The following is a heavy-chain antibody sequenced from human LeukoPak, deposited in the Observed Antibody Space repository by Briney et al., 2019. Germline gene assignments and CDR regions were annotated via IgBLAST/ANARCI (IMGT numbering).Heavy chain of an antibody. CDR3: ARDHRRFSWGY. D-gene: IGHD3-3*01. V-gene: IGHV4-59*01. Sequence: PSETLSLTCTVSGGSISSYYWSWIRQPPGKGLEWIGYIYYSGSTNYNPSLKSRVTISVDTSKNQFSLKLSSMTAADTAVYYCARDHRRFSWGYWGQGTLVTVSS. CDR2: IYYSGST. CDR1: GGSISSYY. J-gene: IGHJ4*02.